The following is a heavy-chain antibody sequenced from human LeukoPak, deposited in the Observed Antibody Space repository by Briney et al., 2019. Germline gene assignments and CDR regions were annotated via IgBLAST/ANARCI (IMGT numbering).Heavy chain of an antibody. Sequence: GGSLRLSCAASGFTFSSYGMYWVRQAPGKGLEWVAFIRYDGSNKYYADSVKGRFTISRDNSKNMLYLQMNSLRAEDTAVYYCAKDAPSLGYCSGGSCVHDAFDIWGQGTMVTVSS. CDR3: AKDAPSLGYCSGGSCVHDAFDI. J-gene: IGHJ3*02. CDR1: GFTFSSYG. CDR2: IRYDGSNK. V-gene: IGHV3-30*02. D-gene: IGHD2-15*01.